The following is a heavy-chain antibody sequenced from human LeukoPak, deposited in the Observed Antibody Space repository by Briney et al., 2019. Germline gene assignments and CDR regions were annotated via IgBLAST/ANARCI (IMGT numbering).Heavy chain of an antibody. V-gene: IGHV1-46*01. Sequence: ASVKVSCKASGYTFTNYYLHWVRQAPGQGLEWMGIINPSGGSTSYAQKFQDRVTMTRDTSTSTVYMELNSLRSEDTAVYYCARGPDYDFWSGPTHFDYWGQGTLVTVSS. D-gene: IGHD3-3*01. CDR3: ARGPDYDFWSGPTHFDY. CDR1: GYTFTNYY. J-gene: IGHJ4*02. CDR2: INPSGGST.